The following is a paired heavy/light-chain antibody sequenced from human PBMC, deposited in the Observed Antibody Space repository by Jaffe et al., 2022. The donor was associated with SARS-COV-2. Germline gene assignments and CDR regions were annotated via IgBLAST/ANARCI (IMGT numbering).Heavy chain of an antibody. Sequence: EVQLVESGGGLVQPGGSLRVSCAASGFTFSTYWMSWVRQAPGKGPEWVANIKGDGSEKFYVDSVRGRFTVSRDNGQKTLSLQMNSLRVEDTAVYYCARLLEKAASPRWYYAMDVWGRGTTVTVSS. CDR3: ARLLEKAASPRWYYAMDV. CDR2: IKGDGSEK. CDR1: GFTFSTYW. J-gene: IGHJ6*02. V-gene: IGHV3-7*03. D-gene: IGHD6-25*01.
Light chain of an antibody. CDR3: QETYSLPYT. Sequence: DIQMTQSPSSLSASLGDRVTITCRASQSISANLNWYQQKPGEAPKLLIYATSNLQSGVPSRFSGSGAATDFALTINNLQPEDFACYYCQETYSLPYTFGQGTKLEIK. CDR1: QSISAN. V-gene: IGKV1-39*01. J-gene: IGKJ2*01. CDR2: ATS.